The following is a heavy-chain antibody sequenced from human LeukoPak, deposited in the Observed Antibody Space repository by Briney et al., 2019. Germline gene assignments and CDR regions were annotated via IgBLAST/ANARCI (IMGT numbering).Heavy chain of an antibody. J-gene: IGHJ6*02. CDR1: GYIFPSYG. CDR2: VSAYNGNT. V-gene: IGHV1-18*01. D-gene: IGHD1-26*01. CDR3: ARDRTSMAAYSGDYYYGMDV. Sequence: ASVKVSCKASGYIFPSYGISWLRQAPGQGLEWMGWVSAYNGNTNYAHKVQGRVTMTTDTSTSTAYMELRSLRSDDTAVYYCARDRTSMAAYSGDYYYGMDVWGQGTTVTVSS.